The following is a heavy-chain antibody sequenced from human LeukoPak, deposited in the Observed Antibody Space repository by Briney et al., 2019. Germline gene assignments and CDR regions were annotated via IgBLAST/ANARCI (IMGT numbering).Heavy chain of an antibody. CDR3: ADIAVAGTDGMDV. Sequence: GGSPRLSCAASGFTFSSYGMHWVRQAPGEGLEWVAVISYDGSNKYYADSVKGRFTISRDNSKNTLYLQMNSLRAEDTAVYYCADIAVAGTDGMDVWGQGTTVTVSS. V-gene: IGHV3-30*03. CDR1: GFTFSSYG. J-gene: IGHJ6*02. D-gene: IGHD6-19*01. CDR2: ISYDGSNK.